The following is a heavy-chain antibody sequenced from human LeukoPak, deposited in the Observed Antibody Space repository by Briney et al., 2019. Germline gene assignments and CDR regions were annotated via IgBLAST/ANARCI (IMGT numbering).Heavy chain of an antibody. CDR3: ARGRPLDYYYYYMDV. CDR1: GGTFSSYA. V-gene: IGHV1-69*05. Sequence: SVKVSCKASGGTFSSYAISWVRQAPGQGLEWVGGIIPIFGTANYAQKFQGRVTITTDESTSTAYMELSSLRSEDTAVYYCARGRPLDYYYYYMDVWGKGTTVTVSS. D-gene: IGHD1-1*01. J-gene: IGHJ6*03. CDR2: IIPIFGTA.